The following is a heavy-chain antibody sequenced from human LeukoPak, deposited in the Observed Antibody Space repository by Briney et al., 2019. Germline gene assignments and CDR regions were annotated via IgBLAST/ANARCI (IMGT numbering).Heavy chain of an antibody. V-gene: IGHV3-30*03. CDR2: ISYDGSNK. J-gene: IGHJ4*02. CDR3: ARDISSSPDY. CDR1: GFTFSSYG. Sequence: GRSLRLSCAASGFTFSSYGMHWVRQAPGKGLEWVAVISYDGSNKYYADSVKGRFTISRDNSKNTLYLQMNSLRAEDTAVYYCARDISSSPDYWGQGTLVTVSS. D-gene: IGHD6-13*01.